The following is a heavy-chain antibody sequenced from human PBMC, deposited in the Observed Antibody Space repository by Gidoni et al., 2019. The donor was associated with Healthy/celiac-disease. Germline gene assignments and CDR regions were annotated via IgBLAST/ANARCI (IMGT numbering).Heavy chain of an antibody. J-gene: IGHJ2*01. CDR1: GGTFSSYA. V-gene: IGHV1-69*04. CDR3: ATSLTTVVGVMNWYFDL. Sequence: QVQLVQSGAAVKKPGSSVKVSCKASGGTFSSYAISWVRQAPGQGLEWMGRIISILGIANYAQKFQGRVTITADKSTSTAYMELSSLRSEDTAVYYCATSLTTVVGVMNWYFDLWGRGTLITVSS. CDR2: IISILGIA. D-gene: IGHD4-17*01.